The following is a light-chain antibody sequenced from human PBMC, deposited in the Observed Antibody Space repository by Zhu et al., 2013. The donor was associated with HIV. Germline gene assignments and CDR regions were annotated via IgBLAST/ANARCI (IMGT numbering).Light chain of an antibody. CDR3: QQYNNWPPAYS. CDR1: QSVSSN. CDR2: GAS. J-gene: IGKJ2*03. Sequence: EIVMTQSPATLSVSPGERATLSCRASQSVSSNLAWYQHKPGQAPRLLIYGASTRATGIPARFSGSGSGTEFTLTISSLQSEDFAVYFCQQYNNWPPAYSFAQGTKLEIK. V-gene: IGKV3-15*01.